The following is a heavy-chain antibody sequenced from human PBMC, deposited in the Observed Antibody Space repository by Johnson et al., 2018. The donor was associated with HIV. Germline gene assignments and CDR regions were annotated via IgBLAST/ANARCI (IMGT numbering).Heavy chain of an antibody. CDR2: INGDGSGI. Sequence: EVQLVESGGGLVKPGGSLRLSCAASGFTFRNAWMSWVRQAPGKGLEWVSRINGDGSGITYADSVKGRFTISRDKSKNTLYLQMNSLRAEDTAVYYCAKNRDYGDGDGFDMWGQGTMVTVSS. CDR3: AKNRDYGDGDGFDM. CDR1: GFTFRNAW. V-gene: IGHV3-74*02. J-gene: IGHJ3*02. D-gene: IGHD4-17*01.